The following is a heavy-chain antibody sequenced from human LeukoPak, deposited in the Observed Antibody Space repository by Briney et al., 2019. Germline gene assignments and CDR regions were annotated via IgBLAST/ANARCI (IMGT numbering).Heavy chain of an antibody. D-gene: IGHD3-10*01. J-gene: IGHJ4*02. CDR1: GFTFSNAW. Sequence: GGSLRLSCAASGFTFSNAWMSWVRQAPGKGLEWVGRIKSKTDGGTTDDAAPVKGRFTISRDDSRNTLSLQMNSLKTEDTAVYYCTTITMIREHEDYWGQGTLVTVTS. CDR2: IKSKTDGGTT. V-gene: IGHV3-15*01. CDR3: TTITMIREHEDY.